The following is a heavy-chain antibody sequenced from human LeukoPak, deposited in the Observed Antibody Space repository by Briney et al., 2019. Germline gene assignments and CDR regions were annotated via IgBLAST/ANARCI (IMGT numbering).Heavy chain of an antibody. Sequence: PSETLSLTCTVSGGSMKSYYWNWIRQPPGKGLEWIGYIYYSGSTNYNPSLKSRVTISVDTSKNQFSLKLSSVTAADTAVYYCARDGSHYYYGMDVWGQGTTVTVSS. CDR2: IYYSGST. CDR1: GGSMKSYY. CDR3: ARDGSHYYYGMDV. J-gene: IGHJ6*02. D-gene: IGHD1-26*01. V-gene: IGHV4-59*01.